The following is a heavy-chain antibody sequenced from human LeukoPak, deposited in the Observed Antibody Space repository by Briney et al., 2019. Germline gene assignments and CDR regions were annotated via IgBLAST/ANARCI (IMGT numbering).Heavy chain of an antibody. Sequence: GGSLRLSCVASGFTFSDYGMHWVRQAPGKGLEWVAVESYDRSNKFYADSVQGRFTISRDNSKNTLFLQMNSLRVEDTAVYYCAKEAIKSSSAPWGYYYYYGMDVWGQGTTVTVSS. CDR2: ESYDRSNK. CDR3: AKEAIKSSSAPWGYYYYYGMDV. V-gene: IGHV3-30*18. D-gene: IGHD6-6*01. CDR1: GFTFSDYG. J-gene: IGHJ6*02.